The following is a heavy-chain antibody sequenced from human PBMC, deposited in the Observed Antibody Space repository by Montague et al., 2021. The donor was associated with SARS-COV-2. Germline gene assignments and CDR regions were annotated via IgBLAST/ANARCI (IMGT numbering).Heavy chain of an antibody. Sequence: SETLSLTCSVSSGSVSSDYWSWSRQPPGKGLEWIGYIYSSGSTSYNPSLKSRVTISIDTSKNQFSLKLSSVTAADTAIYYCARERLDCSGTSCYTNGLDVWGQGTMVTVSS. CDR2: IYSSGST. CDR3: ARERLDCSGTSCYTNGLDV. V-gene: IGHV4-59*02. CDR1: SGSVSSDY. J-gene: IGHJ6*02. D-gene: IGHD2-15*01.